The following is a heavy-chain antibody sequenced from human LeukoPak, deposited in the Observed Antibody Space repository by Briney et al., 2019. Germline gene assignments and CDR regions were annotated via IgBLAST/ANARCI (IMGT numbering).Heavy chain of an antibody. V-gene: IGHV3-48*04. Sequence: GGSLRLSCAASGFTFSSYSMNWVRQAPGKGLEWVSYISSSSSTIYYADSVKGRFTISRDNAKNSLYLQMNSLRAEDTAVYYCARDERQWLRNYYYGMDVWGQGTTVTVSS. CDR3: ARDERQWLRNYYYGMDV. D-gene: IGHD6-19*01. CDR1: GFTFSSYS. CDR2: ISSSSSTI. J-gene: IGHJ6*02.